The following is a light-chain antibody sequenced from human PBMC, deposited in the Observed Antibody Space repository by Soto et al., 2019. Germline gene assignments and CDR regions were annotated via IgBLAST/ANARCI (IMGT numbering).Light chain of an antibody. CDR2: GAS. CDR1: QSVGRN. J-gene: IGKJ2*02. Sequence: EIVMTQSPATLSESPGERATLSCRASQSVGRNLAWYQQKPGQPPRLLIYGASLRATGIPARFSGSGSGTDFTITIDSLQSEDFAVYCCQQYNNWPRTFGQGTKLEIK. CDR3: QQYNNWPRT. V-gene: IGKV3-15*01.